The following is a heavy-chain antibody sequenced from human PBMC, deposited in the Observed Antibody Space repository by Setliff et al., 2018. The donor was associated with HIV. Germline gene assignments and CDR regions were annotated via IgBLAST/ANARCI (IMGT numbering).Heavy chain of an antibody. J-gene: IGHJ4*02. D-gene: IGHD3-22*01. CDR3: ARRAGYSLDY. CDR1: GGSITSGNYF. Sequence: PSETLSLTCTVSGGSITSGNYFWSWIRQPAGKGLEWIGHMYTDGSTNYNPSVKSRVTISVDTSKNQFSLKLSSVTAADTAVYYCARRAGYSLDYWGQGTLVTVSS. V-gene: IGHV4-61*09. CDR2: MYTDGST.